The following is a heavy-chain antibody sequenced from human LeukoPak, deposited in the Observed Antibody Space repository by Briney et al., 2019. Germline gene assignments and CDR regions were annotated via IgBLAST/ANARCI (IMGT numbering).Heavy chain of an antibody. CDR2: IYPGDSDT. CDR1: GYSFTSYW. Sequence: GESLKISCKGSGYSFTSYWIGWVRQMPGKGLEWMGIIYPGDSDTRYSPSFQGQVTISADKSISTTYLQWTTLKASDTAIYYCGRGYGAYDVVDIWGQGTMVTVSS. J-gene: IGHJ3*02. CDR3: GRGYGAYDVVDI. V-gene: IGHV5-51*01. D-gene: IGHD4-17*01.